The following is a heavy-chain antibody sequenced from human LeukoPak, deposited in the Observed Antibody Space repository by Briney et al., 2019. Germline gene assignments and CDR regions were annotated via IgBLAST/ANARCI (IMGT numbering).Heavy chain of an antibody. D-gene: IGHD4-17*01. CDR1: GFTFSSYA. CDR3: ASPMTTVTTNSFDI. CDR2: ISSSGSTM. Sequence: GGSLRLSCAASGFTFSSYAMSWVRQAPGKGLEWVSYISSSGSTMYYADSVRGRFTISRDNTKNSLYLQMNSLRAEDTAVYYCASPMTTVTTNSFDIWGQGTMVTVSS. V-gene: IGHV3-48*03. J-gene: IGHJ3*02.